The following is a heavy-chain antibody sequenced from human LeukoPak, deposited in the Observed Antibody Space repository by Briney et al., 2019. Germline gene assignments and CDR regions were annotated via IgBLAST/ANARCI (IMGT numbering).Heavy chain of an antibody. D-gene: IGHD1-26*01. Sequence: GGSLRLSCAASGFTFSSYSMNWVRQAPGKGLEWVAFIRYDGSNKYYADSVKGRFTISRDNSKNTLYLQMNSLRAEDTAVYYCAKDPNSGSYRDAFDIWGQGTMVTVSS. V-gene: IGHV3-30*02. CDR2: IRYDGSNK. CDR1: GFTFSSYS. J-gene: IGHJ3*02. CDR3: AKDPNSGSYRDAFDI.